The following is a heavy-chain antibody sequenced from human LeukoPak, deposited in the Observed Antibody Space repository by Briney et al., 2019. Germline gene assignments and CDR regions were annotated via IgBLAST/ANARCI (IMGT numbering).Heavy chain of an antibody. CDR3: AKSAPHAFDI. J-gene: IGHJ3*02. CDR2: ISYDGSNK. V-gene: IGHV3-30*18. CDR1: GFTFSSYG. Sequence: GGSLRLSCAASGFTFSSYGMHWVRQAPGKGLERVAVISYDGSNKYYADSVKGRFTISRDNSKNTLYLQMNSLRAEDTAVYYCAKSAPHAFDIWGQGTMVTVSS.